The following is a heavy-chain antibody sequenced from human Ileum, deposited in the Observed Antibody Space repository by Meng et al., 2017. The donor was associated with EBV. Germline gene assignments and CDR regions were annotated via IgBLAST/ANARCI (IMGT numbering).Heavy chain of an antibody. CDR1: GFSFSRFW. CDR2: TNEDGGIT. J-gene: IGHJ4*02. CDR3: SRDLAGPFDD. Sequence: EVQLVESGGGLVQPGGSLRLSCAVSGFSFSRFWMHWVRQVPGKGLVWVARTNEDGGITNYADSVKGRFTISRDNTRNTLYLQMNSLRDEDTAGYFCSRDLAGPFDDWGQGTLVTVSS. V-gene: IGHV3-74*01.